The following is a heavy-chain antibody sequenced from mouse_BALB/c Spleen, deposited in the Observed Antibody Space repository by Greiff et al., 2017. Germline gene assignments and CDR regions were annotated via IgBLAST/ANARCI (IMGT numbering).Heavy chain of an antibody. D-gene: IGHD2-14*01. CDR3: ARGDYRYGRFAY. J-gene: IGHJ3*01. CDR1: GFTFSSFG. Sequence: EVMLVESGGGLVQPGGSRKLSCAASGFTFSSFGMHWVRQAPEKGLEWVAYISSGSSTIYYADTVKGRFTISRDNPKNTLFLQMTSLRSEDTAMYYCARGDYRYGRFAYWGQGTLVTVSA. V-gene: IGHV5-17*02. CDR2: ISSGSSTI.